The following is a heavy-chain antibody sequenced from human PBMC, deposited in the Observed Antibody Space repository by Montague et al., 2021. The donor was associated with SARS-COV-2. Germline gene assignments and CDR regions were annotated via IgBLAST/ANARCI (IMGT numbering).Heavy chain of an antibody. V-gene: IGHV6-1*01. CDR2: TFYRSQWYT. CDR1: GDSVSSNTAA. D-gene: IGHD5-12*01. Sequence: CAISGDSVSSNTAAWHWIRQSPSRGLEWLGRTFYRSQWYTDSASSVRSRISFSRDISKNQFSLHLNPVTPEDTAIYYCARDGGYGGNWYSFVQNGGQDTMVNVSS. CDR3: ARDGGYGGNWYSFVQN. J-gene: IGHJ1*01.